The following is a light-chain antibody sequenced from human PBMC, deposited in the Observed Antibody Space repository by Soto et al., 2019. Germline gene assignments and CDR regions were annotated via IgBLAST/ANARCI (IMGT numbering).Light chain of an antibody. CDR3: AAWDDSLSGVV. J-gene: IGLJ2*01. V-gene: IGLV1-47*01. Sequence: LTQPPSASGTPGQRVTISCSGSSSNIGRNYVYWYQQLPGTVPQLLIYRNSERPSGVPDRFSGSKSGTSASLAISGLRSEDEADYYCAAWDDSLSGVVFGGGTQLTVL. CDR2: RNS. CDR1: SSNIGRNY.